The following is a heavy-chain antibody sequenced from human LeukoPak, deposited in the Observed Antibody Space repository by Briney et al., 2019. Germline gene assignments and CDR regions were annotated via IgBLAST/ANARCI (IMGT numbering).Heavy chain of an antibody. D-gene: IGHD1-1*01. Sequence: GGSLRLSCAASGFTFNDHPMHWIRLAPHKGLEWGAVISYDGLNKYYSHSAKDRFTVSRDNVNNILYLQMNRLRTEDTAAYYRARDLGILWKLAYYWGQGTLVTVSS. CDR3: ARDLGILWKLAYY. V-gene: IGHV3-30-3*01. CDR1: GFTFNDHP. J-gene: IGHJ4*02. CDR2: ISYDGLNK.